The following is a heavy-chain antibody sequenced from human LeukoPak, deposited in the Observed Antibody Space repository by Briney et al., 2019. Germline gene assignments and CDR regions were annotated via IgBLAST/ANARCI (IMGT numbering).Heavy chain of an antibody. J-gene: IGHJ6*03. CDR1: GYTFTGYY. D-gene: IGHD4-23*01. CDR2: INPNSGGT. V-gene: IGHV1-2*02. CDR3: ARVNGGNSAFYYYYYMDV. Sequence: ASVKVSCKASGYTFTGYYMHWVRQAPGQGLEWMGWINPNSGGTNYAQKFQGRVTMTRDTSISTAYMELSRLRSDDTAVYYCARVNGGNSAFYYYYYMDVWGKGTTVTVSS.